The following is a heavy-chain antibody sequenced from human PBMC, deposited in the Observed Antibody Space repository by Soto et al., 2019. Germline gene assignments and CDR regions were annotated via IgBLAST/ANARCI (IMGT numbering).Heavy chain of an antibody. CDR2: INTDGGSA. CDR3: ARGRYYYYGMDV. CDR1: GFTFSSYW. V-gene: IGHV3-74*01. J-gene: IGHJ6*02. Sequence: GGSLRLSCSASGFTFSSYWMHWVRQTPGKGLVWVSRINTDGGSASYADSAKGRFTISRDNAKNTLYLQMNSLRAEDTAVYYCARGRYYYYGMDVWGQETTVTVSS.